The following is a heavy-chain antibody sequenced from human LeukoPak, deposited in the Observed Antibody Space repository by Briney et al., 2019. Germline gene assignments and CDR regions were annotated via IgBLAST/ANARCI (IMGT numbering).Heavy chain of an antibody. CDR3: ARVKSRMAEDPDAFDI. Sequence: ASVKVSCKASGYTFTSYDINWVRQATGQGLEWMGWMNPNSGNTGYAQKFQGRVTMTRNTSISTAYMELSSLRSEDTAVYYCARVKSRMAEDPDAFDIWGQGTMVTDSS. V-gene: IGHV1-8*01. D-gene: IGHD5-24*01. CDR2: MNPNSGNT. CDR1: GYTFTSYD. J-gene: IGHJ3*02.